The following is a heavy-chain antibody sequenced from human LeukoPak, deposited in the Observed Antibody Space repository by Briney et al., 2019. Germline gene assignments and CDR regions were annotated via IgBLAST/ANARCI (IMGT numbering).Heavy chain of an antibody. CDR2: ISSGGSTI. D-gene: IGHD3-10*01. V-gene: IGHV3-48*03. CDR3: GAGRQFVGAFDI. CDR1: GFTFSSYE. J-gene: IGHJ3*02. Sequence: GGSLRLSCAASGFTFSSYELYWVRQAPGKGLEWVSYISSGGSTIKYADSVKGQFTISRDDAKKSLYLQMNSLRAEDTAIYYCGAGRQFVGAFDIWGQGTLVTVSS.